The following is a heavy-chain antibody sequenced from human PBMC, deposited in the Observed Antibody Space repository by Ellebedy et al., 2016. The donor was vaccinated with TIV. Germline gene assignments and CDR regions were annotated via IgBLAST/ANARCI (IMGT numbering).Heavy chain of an antibody. Sequence: GESLKISCAASGFTFSSYAMSWVRQAPGKGLVWVSAISGSGGSTYYADSVKGRFTISRDNSKNTLYLQMNSLRAEDTAVYYCAKDRASFTIFGVVKPSPDVWGQGTTVTVSS. V-gene: IGHV3-23*01. J-gene: IGHJ6*02. CDR1: GFTFSSYA. D-gene: IGHD3-3*01. CDR2: ISGSGGST. CDR3: AKDRASFTIFGVVKPSPDV.